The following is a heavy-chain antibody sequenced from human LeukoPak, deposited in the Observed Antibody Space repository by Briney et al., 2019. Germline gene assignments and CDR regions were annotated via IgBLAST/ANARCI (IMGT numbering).Heavy chain of an antibody. J-gene: IGHJ4*02. CDR2: ISGGGDST. V-gene: IGHV3-23*01. Sequence: GGSLRLSCAASGFTFSNYAMSWVRQAPGKGLEWLSAISGGGDSTWYADSVKGRFTISRDNSKNTPSLQMNSLRAEDTTLYYCAKGSSAVRPYYFDYWGQGTLVTVSS. CDR1: GFTFSNYA. D-gene: IGHD6-6*01. CDR3: AKGSSAVRPYYFDY.